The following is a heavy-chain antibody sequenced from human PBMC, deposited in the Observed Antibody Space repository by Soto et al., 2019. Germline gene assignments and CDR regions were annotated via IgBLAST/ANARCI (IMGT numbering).Heavy chain of an antibody. CDR2: IWYDGSNK. J-gene: IGHJ6*02. CDR3: ARDVGYYGSGRRTYYYYYGMDV. Sequence: GVSLRLSGAASGFTFSSYGIHWVRQAPGKGLEWVAVIWYDGSNKYYADSVKGRFTISRDNSKNTLYLQMNSLRAEDTAVYYCARDVGYYGSGRRTYYYYYGMDVWGQATTVTVSS. D-gene: IGHD3-10*01. CDR1: GFTFSSYG. V-gene: IGHV3-33*01.